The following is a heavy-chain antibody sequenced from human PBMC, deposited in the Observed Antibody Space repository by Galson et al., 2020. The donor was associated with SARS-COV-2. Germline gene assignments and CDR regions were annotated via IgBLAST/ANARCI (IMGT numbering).Heavy chain of an antibody. Sequence: GESLKISCAASGFTFSNYAMHWVRQAPGKGLEWVAVIWYDGSNKYYADSVKGRFTISRDNSKNTLYLQMNSLRAEDTAVYYCARDPPAYCGGDWCHYYGMDVWGQGTTVTVSS. CDR2: IWYDGSNK. CDR1: GFTFSNYA. CDR3: ARDPPAYCGGDWCHYYGMDV. D-gene: IGHD2-21*02. J-gene: IGHJ6*02. V-gene: IGHV3-33*08.